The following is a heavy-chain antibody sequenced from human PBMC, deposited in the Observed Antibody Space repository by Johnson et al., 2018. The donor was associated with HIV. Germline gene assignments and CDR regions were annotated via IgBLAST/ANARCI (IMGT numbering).Heavy chain of an antibody. Sequence: QVQLVESGGGVVQPGRSLRLSCAASVFSFSSYAMHWVRQAPGKGLEWVAVVSYDGSERYYADSVKGRFTISRDSSKNTLYLQMNSLRAEDTAVYYCARGSRYTYDNDDVHLLHAFDIWGQGTMVTVSS. CDR1: VFSFSSYA. J-gene: IGHJ3*02. CDR2: VSYDGSER. D-gene: IGHD3-16*01. V-gene: IGHV3-30*04. CDR3: ARGSRYTYDNDDVHLLHAFDI.